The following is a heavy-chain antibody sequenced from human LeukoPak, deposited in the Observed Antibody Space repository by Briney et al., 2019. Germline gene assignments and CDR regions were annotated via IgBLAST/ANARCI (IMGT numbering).Heavy chain of an antibody. CDR1: GGSISSSSYY. CDR3: ARDTYYYDSSGFRNLDSFDY. V-gene: IGHV4-39*07. CDR2: SYYSGST. Sequence: SETLSLTCTVSGGSISSSSYYWGWIRQPPGKGLEWIGSSYYSGSTYYNPSLKSRVTISVDTSKNQFSLKLSSVTAADTAVYYCARDTYYYDSSGFRNLDSFDYWGQGTLVTVSS. J-gene: IGHJ4*02. D-gene: IGHD3-22*01.